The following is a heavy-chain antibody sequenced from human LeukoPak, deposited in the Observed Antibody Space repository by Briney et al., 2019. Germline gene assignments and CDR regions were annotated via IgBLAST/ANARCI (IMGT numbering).Heavy chain of an antibody. V-gene: IGHV4-34*01. Sequence: SETLSLTCAVYGGSFSGYYWSWIRQPPGKGLEWIGEINHSGSTNYNPSLKSRVTISVDTSKNQSSLKLSSVTAADTAVYYCAREGCTTTSCFFDCWGQGTLVTVSS. CDR2: INHSGST. D-gene: IGHD2-2*01. J-gene: IGHJ4*02. CDR3: AREGCTTTSCFFDC. CDR1: GGSFSGYY.